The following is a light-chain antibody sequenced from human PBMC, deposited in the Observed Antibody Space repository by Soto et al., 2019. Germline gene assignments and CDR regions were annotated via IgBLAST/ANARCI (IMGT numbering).Light chain of an antibody. CDR1: QSVSSSY. CDR3: QQYGSSPVT. Sequence: EIMLTQSPGTLSLSPGERATLSCRASQSVSSSYLAWYQVKPGQAPRLLIYGASSRATGIPDGFSGSGSGTDFTLTISKVEPEEFAVYYCQQYGSSPVTFGGGTKVEIK. CDR2: GAS. J-gene: IGKJ4*01. V-gene: IGKV3-20*01.